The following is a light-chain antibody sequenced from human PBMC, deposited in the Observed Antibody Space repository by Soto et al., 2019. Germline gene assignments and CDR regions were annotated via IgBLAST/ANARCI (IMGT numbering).Light chain of an antibody. V-gene: IGLV2-14*01. CDR2: DVS. CDR3: SSYTTSSTRQIV. Sequence: QSVLTQPASGSGSPGQSITISCTGTSSDVGGYNYVSWYQQHPGKAPTFMIYDVSNRPSGVSNRFSGSKSGNTASLTISGLQAEDEADYYCSSYTTSSTRQIVFVTGTKVTVL. CDR1: SSDVGGYNY. J-gene: IGLJ1*01.